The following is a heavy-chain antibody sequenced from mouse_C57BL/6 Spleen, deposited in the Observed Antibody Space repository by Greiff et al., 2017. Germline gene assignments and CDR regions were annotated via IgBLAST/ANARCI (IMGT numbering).Heavy chain of an antibody. Sequence: QVQLQQPGAELVRPGTSVKLSCKASGYTFTSYWMHWVKQRPGQGLEWIGVIDPSDSYTNYNQKFKGKATLTVDTSSSTAYMQLSSLTSEDSAVYYCASSYDAWFAYWGQGTLGTVSA. D-gene: IGHD2-3*01. J-gene: IGHJ3*01. CDR2: IDPSDSYT. CDR1: GYTFTSYW. CDR3: ASSYDAWFAY. V-gene: IGHV1-59*01.